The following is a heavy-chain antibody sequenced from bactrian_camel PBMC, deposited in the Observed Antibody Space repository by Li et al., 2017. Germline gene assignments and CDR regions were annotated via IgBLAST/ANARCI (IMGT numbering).Heavy chain of an antibody. Sequence: VQLVESGGGSVQPGGSLRLSCEASGFTFVSMTMSWVRQAPGKGLEWVSSINSRGVTYYADSAKGRFTISRDNAKNTLYLQMNSLKPEDTAMYYSVTGDPATMNTSLRGQGTQVTVS. CDR2: INSRGVT. D-gene: IGHD3*01. J-gene: IGHJ4*01. V-gene: IGHV3S31*01. CDR3: VTGDPATMNTSL. CDR1: GFTFVSMT.